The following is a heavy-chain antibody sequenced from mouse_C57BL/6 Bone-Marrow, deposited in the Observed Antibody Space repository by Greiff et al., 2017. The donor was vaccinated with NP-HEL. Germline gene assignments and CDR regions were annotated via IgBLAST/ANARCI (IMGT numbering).Heavy chain of an antibody. V-gene: IGHV1-53*01. D-gene: IGHD1-1*01. CDR2: INPSNGGT. J-gene: IGHJ1*01. CDR3: ARASYYGSPHWYFDV. Sequence: QVQLQQPGTELVKPGASVKLSCKASGYTFTSYWMHWVKQRPGQGLEWIGNINPSNGGTNYNEKFKSKATLTVDKSSSTAYMQLSSLTSEDSAVYYWARASYYGSPHWYFDVWGAGTTVTVSS. CDR1: GYTFTSYW.